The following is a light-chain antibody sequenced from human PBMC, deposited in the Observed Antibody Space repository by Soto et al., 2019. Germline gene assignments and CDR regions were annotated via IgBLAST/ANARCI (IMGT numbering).Light chain of an antibody. CDR1: QDIGNF. J-gene: IGKJ4*01. V-gene: IGKV1-27*01. Sequence: DIQMTQSPSSLSAFVGDRVTITCRASQDIGNFLAWYQQKPGKVPKLLTYAASTLQSGVPSRFSGSGSGTDFTLTISSLQPEDVATYYCQKCKVAPFTFGGGTKVDIK. CDR2: AAS. CDR3: QKCKVAPFT.